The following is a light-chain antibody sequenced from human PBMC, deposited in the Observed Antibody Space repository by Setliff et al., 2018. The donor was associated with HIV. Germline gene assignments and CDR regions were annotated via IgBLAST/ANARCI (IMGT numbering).Light chain of an antibody. J-gene: IGLJ1*01. Sequence: QSVLTQPASVSGSPGQSITISCTGNSSNVGSYNLVSWYQQHSDKSPKLMIYEVNKRPSGVSDRFSGSKSGNTASLTISGLQAEDGADYYCNSYTSSIPLYVFGTGTKVTVL. CDR3: NSYTSSIPLYV. CDR2: EVN. V-gene: IGLV2-23*02. CDR1: SSNVGSYNL.